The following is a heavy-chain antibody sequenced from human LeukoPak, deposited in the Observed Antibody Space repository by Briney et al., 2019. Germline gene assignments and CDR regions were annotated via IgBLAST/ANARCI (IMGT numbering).Heavy chain of an antibody. D-gene: IGHD2-8*01. Sequence: GGSLRLSCSASGFPLRSYAMGWVRQAPGKGLEWVSAITDTGDKTYYADSVKGRFTISRDNSRNTLYLQMNSLRAEDTAVYYCARGLIVLMVSLLGYWGQGTLVTVSS. J-gene: IGHJ4*02. CDR1: GFPLRSYA. CDR2: ITDTGDKT. CDR3: ARGLIVLMVSLLGY. V-gene: IGHV3-23*01.